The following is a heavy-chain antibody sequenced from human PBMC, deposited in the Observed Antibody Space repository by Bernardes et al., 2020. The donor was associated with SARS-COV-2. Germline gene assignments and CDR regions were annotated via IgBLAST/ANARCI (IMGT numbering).Heavy chain of an antibody. J-gene: IGHJ4*02. D-gene: IGHD1-20*01. Sequence: GSLRLSCAASGLTLSGHSMNWVRQAPGKGLEWVSYISSSSSTIYYADSVKGRFTISRDNAENSLYLQMNSLRADDTAVYYCARERRWYNWNYVDYWGQGTLVTVSS. CDR1: GLTLSGHS. CDR2: ISSSSSTI. CDR3: ARERRWYNWNYVDY. V-gene: IGHV3-48*01.